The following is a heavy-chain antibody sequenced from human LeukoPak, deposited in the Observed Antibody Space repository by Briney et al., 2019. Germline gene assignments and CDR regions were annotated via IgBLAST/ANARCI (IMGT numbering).Heavy chain of an antibody. V-gene: IGHV3-30*18. Sequence: PGGSLRLSCAASGFTFSSYGMHWVRQAPGKGLEWVAVISYDGSNKYYADSVKGRFTISRDNSKSTLYLQMNSLRAEDTAVYYCAKERQPYYYGSGSFFDYWGQGTLVTVSS. J-gene: IGHJ4*02. D-gene: IGHD3-10*01. CDR1: GFTFSSYG. CDR2: ISYDGSNK. CDR3: AKERQPYYYGSGSFFDY.